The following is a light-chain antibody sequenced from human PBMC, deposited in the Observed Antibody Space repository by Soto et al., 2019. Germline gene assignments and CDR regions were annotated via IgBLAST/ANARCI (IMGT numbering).Light chain of an antibody. Sequence: DIQMSQSPSSLSASVGDRITITCRASQSISSFLNWYQQKPGKAPKLLIYDASTLQSGVPSRFSGSGSGTEFILTISSLQPEDFATYYCQQSYSSPPITFGQGTRLEIK. CDR2: DAS. CDR1: QSISSF. CDR3: QQSYSSPPIT. J-gene: IGKJ5*01. V-gene: IGKV1-39*01.